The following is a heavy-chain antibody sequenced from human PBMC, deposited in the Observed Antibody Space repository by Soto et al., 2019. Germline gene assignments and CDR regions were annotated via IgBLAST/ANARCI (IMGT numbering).Heavy chain of an antibody. V-gene: IGHV4-30-2*01. J-gene: IGHJ5*02. CDR1: GGSISSGGYS. CDR3: ARDSSGWYNWFDP. Sequence: SETLSLTCAVSGGSISSGGYSWSWIQQPPGKGLEWIGYIYHSGSTYYNPSLKSRVTISVDRSKNQFSLKLSSVTAADTAVYYCARDSSGWYNWFDPWGQGTLVTVSS. CDR2: IYHSGST. D-gene: IGHD6-19*01.